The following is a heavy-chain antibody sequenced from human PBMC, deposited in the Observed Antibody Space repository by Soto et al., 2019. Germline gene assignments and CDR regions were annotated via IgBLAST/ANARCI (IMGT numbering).Heavy chain of an antibody. CDR1: GDTFKNCV. J-gene: IGHJ6*02. D-gene: IGHD1-1*01. CDR2: IIPLFGTT. Sequence: QVQVVQSGVEVRRPGSSVKVSCKASGDTFKNCVISWVRQAPGQGLEWMGGIIPLFGTTDFAQRFQGRLTITTDESTTTAYMELSSLRTEDTATYDCAEELSFWKVSVVWGQGTTVIVSS. V-gene: IGHV1-69*01. CDR3: AEELSFWKVSVV.